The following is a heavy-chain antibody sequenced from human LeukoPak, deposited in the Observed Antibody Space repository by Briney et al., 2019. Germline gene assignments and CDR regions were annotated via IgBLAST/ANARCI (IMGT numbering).Heavy chain of an antibody. CDR3: AKDGGEYYDILTGYYPRLYYMDV. D-gene: IGHD3-9*01. V-gene: IGHV3-23*01. CDR1: GFTFSNYG. Sequence: GGTLRLSCVASGFTFSNYGMSWVRQAPGKGLEWVSAISGSGGSTYYADSVKGRFTISRDNSKNTLYLQMNSLRAEDTAVYYCAKDGGEYYDILTGYYPRLYYMDVWGKGTTVTISS. CDR2: ISGSGGST. J-gene: IGHJ6*03.